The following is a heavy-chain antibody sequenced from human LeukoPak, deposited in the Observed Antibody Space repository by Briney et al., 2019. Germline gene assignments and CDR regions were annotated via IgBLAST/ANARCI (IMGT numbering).Heavy chain of an antibody. V-gene: IGHV3-23*01. CDR2: ISGSGGST. J-gene: IGHJ4*02. D-gene: IGHD3-22*01. CDR1: GFTFSSYA. CDR3: AGGYYDSSGYYEQPPDDY. Sequence: PGRSLRLSCAASGFTFSSYAMSWVRQAPGKGLEWVSAISGSGGSTYYADSVKGRFTISRDNSKNTLYLQMNSLRAEDTAVYYCAGGYYDSSGYYEQPPDDYWGQGTLVTVSS.